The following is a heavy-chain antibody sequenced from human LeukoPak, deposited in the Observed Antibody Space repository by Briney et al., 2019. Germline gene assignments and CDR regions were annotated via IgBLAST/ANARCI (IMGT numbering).Heavy chain of an antibody. D-gene: IGHD6-13*01. J-gene: IGHJ4*02. V-gene: IGHV3-21*06. CDR3: TSLRYSSS. CDR1: GFTFSSYW. CDR2: ISSSRSYI. Sequence: GGSLRLSCAASGFTFSSYWMSWVRQAPGKGLEWVSPISSSRSYIFYADSVKGRFTISRDNAENSLYLQMNSLRAEDTAVYYCTSLRYSSSWGQGTLVTVSS.